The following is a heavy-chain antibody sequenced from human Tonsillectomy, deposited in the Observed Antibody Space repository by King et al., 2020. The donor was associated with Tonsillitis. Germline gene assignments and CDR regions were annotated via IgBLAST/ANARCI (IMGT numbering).Heavy chain of an antibody. J-gene: IGHJ3*02. CDR3: ARSYYYGSESYAFDI. Sequence: VQLVQSGGGLVQPGGSLRLSCAASGFTFSSYWMHWVRQAPGKGLVWVSRINSDGSSTRHADSVKGRFTISRDNAKNTLYLQRNSLRAEDTAVYYCARSYYYGSESYAFDIWGQGTMVTVSS. CDR2: INSDGSST. D-gene: IGHD3-10*01. CDR1: GFTFSSYW. V-gene: IGHV3-74*01.